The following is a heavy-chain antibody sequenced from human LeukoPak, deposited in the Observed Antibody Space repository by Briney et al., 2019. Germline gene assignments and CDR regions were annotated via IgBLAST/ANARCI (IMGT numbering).Heavy chain of an antibody. CDR3: ARFFVGFGDFGWYFDL. CDR1: GGSISSYY. J-gene: IGHJ2*01. Sequence: PSETLSLTCTVSGGSISSYYWSWIRQPPGKGLEWIGYIYYSGSTNYNPSLKSRVTISVDTSKNQFSLKLSSVTAADTAVYYCARFFVGFGDFGWYFDLWGRGTLVTVSS. V-gene: IGHV4-59*08. CDR2: IYYSGST. D-gene: IGHD3-10*01.